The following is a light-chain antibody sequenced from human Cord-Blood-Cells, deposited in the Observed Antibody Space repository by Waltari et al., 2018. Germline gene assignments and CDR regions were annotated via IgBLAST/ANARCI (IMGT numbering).Light chain of an antibody. CDR2: DES. CDR3: SSYTSGSTVV. J-gene: IGLJ2*01. V-gene: IGLV2-14*01. Sequence: QSALTQPASVSGSPGQSHHLSCTGTSSDVRGYIYVSSYQQNPGKAPKLMIYDESNRPAGVSQRFSGSKSGNTASLTISGLQAEDEADYYCSSYTSGSTVVFGGGTKLTVL. CDR1: SSDVRGYIY.